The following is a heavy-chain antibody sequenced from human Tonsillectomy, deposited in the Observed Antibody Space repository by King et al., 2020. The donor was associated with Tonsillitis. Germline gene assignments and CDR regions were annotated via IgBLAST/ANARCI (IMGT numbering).Heavy chain of an antibody. CDR1: GYPFTAHY. V-gene: IGHV1-2*02. CDR2: INPKSGDT. D-gene: IGHD6-6*01. CDR3: ARSHYSASYNWLDP. Sequence: VQLVESGAEVKKPGASVKVSCKASGYPFTAHYMHWVRQAPGQGLEWMGWINPKSGDTKSTPRFQGRVTMTSDSSVPAVYIEVTSLTSDDTAVYYCARSHYSASYNWLDPWGQGTQVTVSS. J-gene: IGHJ5*02.